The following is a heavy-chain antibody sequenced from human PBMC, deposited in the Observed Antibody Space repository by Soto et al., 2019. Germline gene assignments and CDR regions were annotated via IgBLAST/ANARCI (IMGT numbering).Heavy chain of an antibody. CDR3: ARRYGGNLDY. CDR2: YSGST. D-gene: IGHD1-26*01. CDR1: GGSISSYY. J-gene: IGHJ4*02. Sequence: QVQLQESGPGLVKPSETLSLTCTVSGGSISSYYWSWIRQPPGKGLEWIGYYSGSTNYNPSLKSRVTISVDTSKNHFSLKLSSVTAADTAVYYCARRYGGNLDYWGQGTLVTVSS. V-gene: IGHV4-59*08.